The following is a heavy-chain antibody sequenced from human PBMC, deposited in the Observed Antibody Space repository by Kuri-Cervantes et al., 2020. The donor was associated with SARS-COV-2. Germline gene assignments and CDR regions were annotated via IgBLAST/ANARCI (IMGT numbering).Heavy chain of an antibody. CDR1: GYTFTGYY. J-gene: IGHJ4*02. Sequence: ASVKVSCKASGYTFTGYYKHWVRQAPGQGLEWMGWINPNSGGTNYAQKFQGRVTMTRDTSISTAYMELSRLRSDDTAVYYCARGWSGYSLDPPHFDYWGQGTLVTVSS. V-gene: IGHV1-2*02. CDR3: ARGWSGYSLDPPHFDY. CDR2: INPNSGGT. D-gene: IGHD3-3*01.